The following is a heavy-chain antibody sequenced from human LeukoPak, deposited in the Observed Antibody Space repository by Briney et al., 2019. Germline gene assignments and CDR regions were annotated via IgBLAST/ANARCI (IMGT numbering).Heavy chain of an antibody. CDR1: GYSFDYYW. Sequence: PGESLKISCKASGYSFDYYWIAWVRQMPGKGLEWMGIIYPDDSDSTYSPSFQGQVTISVDKSINTAYLQRSSLKASNTAIYYCARVGSVTNFGVVSYYFDYWGQGTLVTVSS. V-gene: IGHV5-51*01. CDR2: IYPDDSDS. J-gene: IGHJ4*02. CDR3: ARVGSVTNFGVVSYYFDY. D-gene: IGHD3-3*01.